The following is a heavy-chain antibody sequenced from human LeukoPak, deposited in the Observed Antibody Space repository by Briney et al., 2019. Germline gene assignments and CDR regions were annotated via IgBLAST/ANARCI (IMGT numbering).Heavy chain of an antibody. D-gene: IGHD2-2*01. CDR2: ISAYNGNT. V-gene: IGHV1-18*01. CDR1: GYTFTSYG. CDR3: ASIDPELGYCSSTSCYGAFDI. Sequence: ASVKVSCKASGYTFTSYGITWVRQAPGQGLEWMGWISAYNGNTDYAQTLQGRVTMTRDTSTSTVYMELSSLRSEDTAVYYCASIDPELGYCSSTSCYGAFDIWGQGTMVTVSS. J-gene: IGHJ3*02.